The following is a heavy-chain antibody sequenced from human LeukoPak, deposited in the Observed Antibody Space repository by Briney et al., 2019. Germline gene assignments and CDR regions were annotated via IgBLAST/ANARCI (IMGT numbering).Heavy chain of an antibody. Sequence: GGPLRLSCAASGFTFSSYEMNWVRQAPGKGLEWVSYISSSGSTIYYADSVKGRFTISRDNAKNSLYLQMNSLRAEDTAVYYCARRYYYDSSGYYYYYYYMDVWGKGTTVTVSS. CDR2: ISSSGSTI. V-gene: IGHV3-48*03. CDR1: GFTFSSYE. D-gene: IGHD3-22*01. CDR3: ARRYYYDSSGYYYYYYYMDV. J-gene: IGHJ6*03.